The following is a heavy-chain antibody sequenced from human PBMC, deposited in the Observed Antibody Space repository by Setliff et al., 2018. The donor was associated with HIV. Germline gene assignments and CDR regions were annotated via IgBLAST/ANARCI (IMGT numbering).Heavy chain of an antibody. D-gene: IGHD3-3*01. J-gene: IGHJ3*02. CDR1: NYTFTSYV. CDR2: ISPYNGNT. Sequence: ASVKVSCKASNYTFTSYVISWVRQAPGQGLEWMGWISPYNGNTNYAQNFQGRVTMTTDTSTSTAYMGLSRLRSDDTAGYYCARDYNLWSCYYTNDAFDIWGQGTVVT. CDR3: ARDYNLWSCYYTNDAFDI. V-gene: IGHV1-18*01.